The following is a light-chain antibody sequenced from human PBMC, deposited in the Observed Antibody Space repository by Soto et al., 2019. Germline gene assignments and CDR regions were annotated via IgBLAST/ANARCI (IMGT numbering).Light chain of an antibody. Sequence: EIVLTQSPGTLSLSPGERATLSCRASQSVSSSYLAWYQQKPGQAPRLLIYGASSRATGIPDRFSGSGSGTDFTLTISRLEPEDFAVYYCQQFCSSPLFTFVPWTKVDVK. CDR3: QQFCSSPLFT. CDR1: QSVSSSY. CDR2: GAS. V-gene: IGKV3-20*01. J-gene: IGKJ3*01.